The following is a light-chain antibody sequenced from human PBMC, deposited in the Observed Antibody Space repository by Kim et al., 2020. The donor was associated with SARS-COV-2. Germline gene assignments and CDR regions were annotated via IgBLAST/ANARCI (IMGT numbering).Light chain of an antibody. CDR3: NSRESGVNHVV. CDR2: DKN. Sequence: ALGQTVRITCQGDSLRSYYASWYQQRPGQAPVLLIYDKNNRTSGIPDRFSGSSSGNTASLTITGAQAEDEADYYCNSRESGVNHVVFGGGTQLTVL. CDR1: SLRSYY. J-gene: IGLJ3*02. V-gene: IGLV3-19*01.